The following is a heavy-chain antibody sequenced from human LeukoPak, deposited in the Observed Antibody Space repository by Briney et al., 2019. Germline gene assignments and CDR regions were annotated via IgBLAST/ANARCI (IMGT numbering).Heavy chain of an antibody. V-gene: IGHV1-69*13. D-gene: IGHD3-3*01. Sequence: SVKVSCKASGGTFSSYAISWVRQAPGQGLEWMGGIIPIFGTANYAQKFQGRVTITADESTSTAYMELSSLRSEDTAVYYCARVYDFWSGYPHTNYYYYYMDVWGKGTTVTVSS. CDR3: ARVYDFWSGYPHTNYYYYYMDV. CDR2: IIPIFGTA. J-gene: IGHJ6*03. CDR1: GGTFSSYA.